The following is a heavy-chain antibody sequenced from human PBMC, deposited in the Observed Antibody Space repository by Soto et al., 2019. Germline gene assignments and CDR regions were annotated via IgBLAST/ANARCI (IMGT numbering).Heavy chain of an antibody. Sequence: TLSLTCTVSRGSISSGGYYWSWIRHHPGKGLEWIGSIFYSGINHYNPSLKSRCSMSVDTSKRQFSLKLRFATAADTAVYYCARGRTFYAPWGQGTLVTVS. CDR2: IFYSGIN. V-gene: IGHV4-31*03. D-gene: IGHD2-2*01. CDR3: ARGRTFYAP. J-gene: IGHJ5*02. CDR1: RGSISSGGYY.